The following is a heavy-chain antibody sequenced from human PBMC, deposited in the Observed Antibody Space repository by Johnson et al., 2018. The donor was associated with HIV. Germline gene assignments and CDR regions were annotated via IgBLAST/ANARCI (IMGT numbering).Heavy chain of an antibody. J-gene: IGHJ3*02. CDR2: ISYDGSNK. CDR3: VGGGGQGLVQCACDI. V-gene: IGHV3-30-3*01. Sequence: QVQLVESGGGVVQPGRSLRLSCAASGFTFSSYAMHWVRQAPGKGLEWVAVISYDGSNKYYADSVKGRFTISRDNSKNTLYLQMNSLRAEDTAGYYCVGGGGQGLVQCACDICGQGTMVTVSS. D-gene: IGHD6-19*01. CDR1: GFTFSSYA.